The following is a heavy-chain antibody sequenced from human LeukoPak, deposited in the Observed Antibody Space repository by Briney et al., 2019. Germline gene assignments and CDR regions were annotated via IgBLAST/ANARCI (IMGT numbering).Heavy chain of an antibody. J-gene: IGHJ4*02. Sequence: PGGSLRPSCAASGFTFSSYAMSWVRQAPGKGLEWVSAISGSGGSTYYADSVKGRFTISRDNSKNTLYLQMNSLRAEDTAVYYCAKDRGMTGYCSGGSCYLFDYWGQGTLVTVSS. CDR2: ISGSGGST. V-gene: IGHV3-23*01. CDR3: AKDRGMTGYCSGGSCYLFDY. CDR1: GFTFSSYA. D-gene: IGHD2-15*01.